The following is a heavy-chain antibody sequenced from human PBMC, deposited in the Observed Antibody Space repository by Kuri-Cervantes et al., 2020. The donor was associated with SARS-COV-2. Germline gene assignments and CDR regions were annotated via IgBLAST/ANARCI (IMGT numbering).Heavy chain of an antibody. CDR2: IIPILGTA. CDR3: ARREAQGLRFLEWLLQGFDP. Sequence: SVKVSCKASGGTFSSYAISWVRQAPGQGLEWMGRIIPILGTANYAQKFQGRVTITTDESTSTAYMELSSLRSEDTAVYYCARREAQGLRFLEWLLQGFDPWGQGTLVTVSS. CDR1: GGTFSSYA. J-gene: IGHJ5*02. D-gene: IGHD3-3*01. V-gene: IGHV1-69*11.